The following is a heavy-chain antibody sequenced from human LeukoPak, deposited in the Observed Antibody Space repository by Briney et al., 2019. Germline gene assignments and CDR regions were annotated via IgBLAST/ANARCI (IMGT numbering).Heavy chain of an antibody. CDR3: VRRITYHANLDY. CDR1: GGSISSTTYC. CDR2: MYYSGST. J-gene: IGHJ4*02. V-gene: IGHV4-39*01. D-gene: IGHD1-14*01. Sequence: SETLSLTCTVSGGSISSTTYCWSWVRQSPGKGLEWIGCMYYSGSTYYTSSLKGRVTISLDTPKNQFSLRLNSVTASDTAVYYCVRRITYHANLDYWGQGILVTVSS.